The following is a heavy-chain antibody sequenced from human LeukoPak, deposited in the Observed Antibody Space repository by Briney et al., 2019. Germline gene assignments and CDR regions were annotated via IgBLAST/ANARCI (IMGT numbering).Heavy chain of an antibody. CDR1: GGSISSYY. V-gene: IGHV4-4*07. J-gene: IGHJ5*02. CDR2: IYTSGST. Sequence: TSETLSLTCTVSGGSISSYYWSWIRQPPGKGLEWIGRIYTSGSTNYNPSLKSRVTMSVDTSKNQFSLKLSSVTAADTAVYYCARDGGHYDFWSGYYSNWFDPWGQGTLVTVSS. D-gene: IGHD3-3*01. CDR3: ARDGGHYDFWSGYYSNWFDP.